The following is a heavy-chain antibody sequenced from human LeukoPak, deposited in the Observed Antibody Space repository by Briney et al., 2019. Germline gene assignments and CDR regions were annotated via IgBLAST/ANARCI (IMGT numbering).Heavy chain of an antibody. CDR1: GGSISSGSYY. Sequence: PSETLSLTCTVFGGSISSGSYYWSWIRQPAGKGLEWIGRIYTSGSTNYNPSLKSRVTISVDTSKNQFSLKLSSVTAADTAAYYCARDASSSEAFDIWGQGTMVTVSS. J-gene: IGHJ3*02. V-gene: IGHV4-61*02. CDR2: IYTSGST. D-gene: IGHD3-10*01. CDR3: ARDASSSEAFDI.